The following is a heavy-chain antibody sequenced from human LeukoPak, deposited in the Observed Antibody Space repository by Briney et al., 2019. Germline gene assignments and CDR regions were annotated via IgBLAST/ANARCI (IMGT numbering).Heavy chain of an antibody. CDR2: IYYSGST. V-gene: IGHV4-59*01. CDR3: ARSPYYDFWSGYSDYGMDV. D-gene: IGHD3-3*01. Sequence: PSETLSLTCTVSGGSISSYYWSWIRQPPGKGLEWIGYIYYSGSTNYNPSLKSRVTISVDTSKNQFSLKLSSVTAADTAVYYCARSPYYDFWSGYSDYGMDVWGQGTTVTVS. J-gene: IGHJ6*02. CDR1: GGSISSYY.